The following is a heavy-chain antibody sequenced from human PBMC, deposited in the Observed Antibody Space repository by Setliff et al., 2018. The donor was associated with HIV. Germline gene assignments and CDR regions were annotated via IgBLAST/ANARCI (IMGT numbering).Heavy chain of an antibody. CDR1: GGSFSGHY. J-gene: IGHJ4*02. Sequence: PSETLSLTCAVYGGSFSGHYWSWIRQPPGRGLQWIGEIYHSGATTCNPSLKSRATISVDRSKNQFSLKLTSLTTSDVGLYYCARTRALNASNWNPFDYWGQGTLVTVSS. V-gene: IGHV4-34*01. CDR2: IYHSGAT. CDR3: ARTRALNASNWNPFDY. D-gene: IGHD1-20*01.